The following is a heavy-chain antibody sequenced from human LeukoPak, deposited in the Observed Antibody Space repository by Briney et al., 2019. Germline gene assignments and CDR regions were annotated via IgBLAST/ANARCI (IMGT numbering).Heavy chain of an antibody. V-gene: IGHV4-59*01. CDR3: ARNWAWEDTAMVSGAFDI. CDR1: GGSISSYY. Sequence: TSETLSLTCTVSGGSISSYYWSWIRQPPGKGLEWIGYIYYSGSTNYNPSLKSRVTISVDTSKNQFSLKLSSVTAADTAVYYCARNWAWEDTAMVSGAFDIWGQGTMVTVSS. D-gene: IGHD5-18*01. CDR2: IYYSGST. J-gene: IGHJ3*02.